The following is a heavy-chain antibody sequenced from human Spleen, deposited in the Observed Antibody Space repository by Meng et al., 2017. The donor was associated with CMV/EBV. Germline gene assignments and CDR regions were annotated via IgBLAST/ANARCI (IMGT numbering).Heavy chain of an antibody. CDR2: ISAYNGNT. CDR3: ARDIGGAVVVPAAIIGMDV. J-gene: IGHJ6*02. V-gene: IGHV1-18*04. Sequence: ASVKVSCKASGYTFAGYFMHWVRQAPGQGLEWMGWISAYNGNTNYAQKLQGRVTMTTDTSTSTAYMELRSLRSDDTAVYYCARDIGGAVVVPAAIIGMDVWGQGTTVTVSS. CDR1: GYTFAGYF. D-gene: IGHD2-2*01.